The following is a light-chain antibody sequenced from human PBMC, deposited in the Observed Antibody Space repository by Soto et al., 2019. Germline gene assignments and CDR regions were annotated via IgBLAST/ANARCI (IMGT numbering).Light chain of an antibody. CDR3: SSYAGSNNVV. V-gene: IGLV2-8*01. J-gene: IGLJ2*01. CDR1: SSDVGGSNY. Sequence: QSALTQPPSASGSPGQSVTISCTGTSSDVGGSNYVSWYQQHPGKAPKLMIYEVSKRPSGVPDRFAGSKSANTASLTVSGLQAEDEADYYCSSYAGSNNVVFGGGTKLTGL. CDR2: EVS.